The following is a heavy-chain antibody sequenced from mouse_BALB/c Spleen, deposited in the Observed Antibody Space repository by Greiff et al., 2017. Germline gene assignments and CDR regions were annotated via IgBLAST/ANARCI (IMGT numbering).Heavy chain of an antibody. D-gene: IGHD2-1*01. V-gene: IGHV1-69*02. CDR1: GYTFTSYW. Sequence: VQLQQPGAELVRPGASVKLSCKASGYTFTSYWINWVKQRPGQGLEWIGNIYPSDSYTNYNQKFKDKATLTVDKSSSTAYMQLSSPTSEDSAVYYCTRYGNYPYAMDYWGQGTSVTVSS. J-gene: IGHJ4*01. CDR2: IYPSDSYT. CDR3: TRYGNYPYAMDY.